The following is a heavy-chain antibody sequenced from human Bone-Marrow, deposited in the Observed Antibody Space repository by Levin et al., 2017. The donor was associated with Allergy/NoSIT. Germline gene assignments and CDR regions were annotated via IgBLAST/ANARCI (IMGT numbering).Heavy chain of an antibody. D-gene: IGHD6-19*01. CDR3: ARTESITVVGNDYYYGMDV. CDR1: RFNLGTYA. J-gene: IGHJ6*02. Sequence: GGSLRLSCAASRFNLGTYAMHWVRQAPGKGPEWVAVLSKDGNKEDYANSVKGRFTISRDNSENTLYLQMNSLNIEDTAVYYCARTESITVVGNDYYYGMDVWGQGTTVTVSS. V-gene: IGHV3-30*04. CDR2: LSKDGNKE.